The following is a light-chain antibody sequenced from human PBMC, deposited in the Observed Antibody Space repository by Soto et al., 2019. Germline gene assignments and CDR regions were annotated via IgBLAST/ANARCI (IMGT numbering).Light chain of an antibody. CDR3: QQYISWPAHA. CDR2: GAS. J-gene: IGKJ4*02. Sequence: VLTLSAATLSLKTGERATLSCSASQSVSSNLAWYQQKPGQAPRLLIYGASTRATRIPARFSGSGSGTEFTLTISSLLSDGRGVNYFQQYISWPAHAFRGAAQGGYQ. CDR1: QSVSSN. V-gene: IGKV3-15*01.